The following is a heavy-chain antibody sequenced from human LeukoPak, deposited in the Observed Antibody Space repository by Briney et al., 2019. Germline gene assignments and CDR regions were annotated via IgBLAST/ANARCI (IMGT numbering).Heavy chain of an antibody. CDR2: IIPIFGTA. CDR3: ARSPMNRGGPYCSSTSCYNLRGAFDI. Sequence: SVKVSCKASGGTFSSYAISWARQAPGQGLEWMGGIIPIFGTANYAQKFQGRVTITADESTSTAYMELSSLRSEDTAVYYCARSPMNRGGPYCSSTSCYNLRGAFDIWGQGTMVTVSS. J-gene: IGHJ3*02. D-gene: IGHD2-2*02. V-gene: IGHV1-69*13. CDR1: GGTFSSYA.